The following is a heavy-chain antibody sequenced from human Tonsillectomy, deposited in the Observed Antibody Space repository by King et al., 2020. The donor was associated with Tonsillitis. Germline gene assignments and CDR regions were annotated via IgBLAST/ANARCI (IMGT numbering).Heavy chain of an antibody. CDR1: GFTFSSYE. CDR3: ATRFPARITIFGVVIIP. J-gene: IGHJ5*02. Sequence: VQLVESGGGLVQPGGSLRLSCAASGFTFSSYEMNWVRQAPGKGLEWVSYISSSGSTIYYADSVKGRFTISRDNAKNSLYLQMNSLRAEDTAVYYCATRFPARITIFGVVIIPWGQGTLVTVSS. D-gene: IGHD3-3*01. CDR2: ISSSGSTI. V-gene: IGHV3-48*03.